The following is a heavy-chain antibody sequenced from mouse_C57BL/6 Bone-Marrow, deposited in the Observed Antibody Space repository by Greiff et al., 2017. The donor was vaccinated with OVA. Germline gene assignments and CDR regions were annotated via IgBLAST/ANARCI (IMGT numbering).Heavy chain of an antibody. CDR1: GFSLTSYG. CDR3: ARIYSNYGYYAMDY. CDR2: IWSGGST. J-gene: IGHJ4*01. V-gene: IGHV2-2*01. Sequence: VKLEESGPGLVQPSQSLSITCTVSGFSLTSYGVHWVRQSPGKGLEWLGVIWSGGSTDYNAAFISRLSISKDNSKSQVFFKMNSLQADDTAIYYCARIYSNYGYYAMDYWGQGTSVTVSS. D-gene: IGHD2-5*01.